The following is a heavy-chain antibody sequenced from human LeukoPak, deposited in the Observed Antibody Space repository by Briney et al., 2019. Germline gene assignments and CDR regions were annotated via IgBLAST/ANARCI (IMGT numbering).Heavy chain of an antibody. CDR2: LSGSGGST. J-gene: IGHJ4*02. CDR1: GFTFSNYA. CDR3: AKDASTYNDFWSGYGFDY. Sequence: PGGSLRLSCAASGFTFSNYAMSWVRQAPGKGLEWVSVLSGSGGSTYYADSVKGRFTISRDNSKNTLYLQMNSLRAEDTAVYYCAKDASTYNDFWSGYGFDYWGQGTLVTVSP. D-gene: IGHD3-3*01. V-gene: IGHV3-23*01.